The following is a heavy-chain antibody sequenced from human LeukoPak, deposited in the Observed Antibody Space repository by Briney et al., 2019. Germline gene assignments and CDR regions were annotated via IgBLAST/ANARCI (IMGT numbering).Heavy chain of an antibody. D-gene: IGHD3-10*01. Sequence: PSETLSLTCTVSGGSFTPYYWSWIRQPPGKGLEWIGHISYSGSTYYNPSLKSRVTISVDTSKNQFSLKLSSVTAADTAVYYCARHSRITMVRGVIPYANWFDPWGQGTLVTVSS. V-gene: IGHV4-59*08. J-gene: IGHJ5*02. CDR2: ISYSGST. CDR3: ARHSRITMVRGVIPYANWFDP. CDR1: GGSFTPYY.